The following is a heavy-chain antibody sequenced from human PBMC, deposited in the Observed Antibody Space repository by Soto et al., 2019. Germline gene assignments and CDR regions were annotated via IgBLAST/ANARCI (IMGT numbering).Heavy chain of an antibody. J-gene: IGHJ5*02. D-gene: IGHD6-13*01. CDR3: ARSGWQLDPNWFDP. CDR2: IYYRGST. CDR1: GGSISSGGYY. V-gene: IGHV4-31*03. Sequence: QVQLQESGPGLVKPSQTLSLTCTVSGGSISSGGYYWSWIRQHPGKGLEWIGYIYYRGSTYYHPSLKSRVTISVDTSKNQFSLKLSSVTAADTAVYYCARSGWQLDPNWFDPWGQGTLVTVSS.